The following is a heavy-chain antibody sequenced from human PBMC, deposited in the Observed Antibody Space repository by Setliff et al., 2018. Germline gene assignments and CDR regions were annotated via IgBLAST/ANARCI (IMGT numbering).Heavy chain of an antibody. V-gene: IGHV3-23*01. CDR1: GFTFSGYY. Sequence: GGSLRLSCAASGFTFSGYYMTWVRQAPGKGLEWVSGIGGRGISTYYADSVKGRFTISRDNSKNTLYLQMNSLRAEDTAVYYCAKESRGYCGYVFDYWGQGTLVTVSS. CDR3: AKESRGYCGYVFDY. D-gene: IGHD5-12*01. J-gene: IGHJ4*02. CDR2: IGGRGIST.